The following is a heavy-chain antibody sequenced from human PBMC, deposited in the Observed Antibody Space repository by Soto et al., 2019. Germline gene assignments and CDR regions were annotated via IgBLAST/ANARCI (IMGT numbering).Heavy chain of an antibody. V-gene: IGHV3-15*01. CDR1: GVTFSNAW. CDR2: IKSKTDGGTT. J-gene: IGHJ4*02. Sequence: PGGSLRLSCSASGVTFSNAWMSWVRQAPGKGLEWVGRIKSKTDGGTTDYAAPVKGRFTISRDDSKNTLYLQMNSLKTEDTAVYYCTTDLPYDILTGYSIGWGQGTLVTVSS. CDR3: TTDLPYDILTGYSIG. D-gene: IGHD3-9*01.